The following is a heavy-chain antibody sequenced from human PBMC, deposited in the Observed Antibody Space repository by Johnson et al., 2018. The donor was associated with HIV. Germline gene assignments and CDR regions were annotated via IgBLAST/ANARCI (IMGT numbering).Heavy chain of an antibody. CDR2: ISYDGSNK. Sequence: QVQLVESGGGVVQPGRSLRLSCAASGFTFNTYAMHWVRQAPGTGLEWVAVISYDGSNKYYADSVKGRFTISRDSSKNTLYLEMNTLRPEDTAMYYCAKASDAFDIWGQGTMVTVSS. CDR1: GFTFNTYA. J-gene: IGHJ3*02. V-gene: IGHV3-30*04. CDR3: AKASDAFDI.